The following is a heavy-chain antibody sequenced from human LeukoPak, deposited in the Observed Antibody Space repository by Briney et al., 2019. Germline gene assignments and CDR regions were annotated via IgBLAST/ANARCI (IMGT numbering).Heavy chain of an antibody. CDR2: ITSNGDTT. Sequence: GSLRLSCSASGFTFSSYAMHWVRQAPGKGLEYVSSITSNGDTTYYTDSVKGRFTISRDNSKNTLYLQMSSLRAEDTAVYYCLKDRLGTGDYWGQGTLVSVSS. J-gene: IGHJ4*02. V-gene: IGHV3-64D*06. CDR3: LKDRLGTGDY. CDR1: GFTFSSYA. D-gene: IGHD7-27*01.